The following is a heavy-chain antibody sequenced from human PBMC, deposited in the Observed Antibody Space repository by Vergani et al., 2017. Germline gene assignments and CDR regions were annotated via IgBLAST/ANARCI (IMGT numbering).Heavy chain of an antibody. CDR2: IIPILGTA. CDR1: GFTFSSYD. J-gene: IGHJ4*02. Sequence: VQLVESGGGLVQPGGSLRLSCAASGFTFSSYDMHWVRQTTGQGLEWMGRIIPILGTANYAQKFQGRVTITADESTSTAYMELSSLRSEDTAVYYCARDTRSYYAGLWGQGTLVTVSS. CDR3: ARDTRSYYAGL. D-gene: IGHD1-26*01. V-gene: IGHV1-69*11.